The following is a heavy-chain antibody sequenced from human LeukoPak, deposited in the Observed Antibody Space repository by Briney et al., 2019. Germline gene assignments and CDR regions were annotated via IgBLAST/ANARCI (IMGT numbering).Heavy chain of an antibody. J-gene: IGHJ4*02. D-gene: IGHD3-3*01. CDR2: INHSGST. CDR1: GGSFSGYY. V-gene: IGHV4-34*01. CDR3: ARLFDFWSGYPDY. Sequence: SETLSLTCAVYGGSFSGYYWSWIRQPPGKGLEWIGEINHSGSTNYNPSPKSRVTISADTSKNQFSLKLSSVTAADTAVYYCARLFDFWSGYPDYWGQGTLVTVSS.